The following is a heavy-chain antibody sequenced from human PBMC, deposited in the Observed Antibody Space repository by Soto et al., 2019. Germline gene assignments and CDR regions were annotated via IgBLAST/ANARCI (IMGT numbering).Heavy chain of an antibody. CDR1: GYVFNHYW. J-gene: IGHJ3*02. D-gene: IGHD2-2*01. V-gene: IGHV5-51*01. CDR3: ARQMDADNAFDI. CDR2: IYPNDADT. Sequence: GESLKISCKGSGYVFNHYWIAWVRQMPGKGLEWMGIIYPNDADTRYSPSFQGQVTISADKSISTAYLQWSSLKASDTAMYYCARQMDADNAFDIWGQGTMVTVSS.